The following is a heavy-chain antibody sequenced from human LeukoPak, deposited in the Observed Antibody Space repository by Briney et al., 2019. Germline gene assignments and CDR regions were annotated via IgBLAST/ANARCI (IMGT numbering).Heavy chain of an antibody. D-gene: IGHD1-7*01. V-gene: IGHV1-69*13. CDR1: GYTFSSYA. CDR2: IIPIFGTA. J-gene: IGHJ6*02. CDR3: ARDLYSRNYHYYYYYGMDV. Sequence: ASVKVSCKASGYTFSSYAISWVRQAPGQGLEWMGGIIPIFGTANYAQKFQGRVTVTADESTSTAYMELSSLRSEDTAVYYCARDLYSRNYHYYYYYGMDVWGQGTTVTVSS.